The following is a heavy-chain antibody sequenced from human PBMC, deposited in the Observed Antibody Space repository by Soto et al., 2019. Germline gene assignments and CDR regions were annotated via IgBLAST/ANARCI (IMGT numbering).Heavy chain of an antibody. CDR3: ARHKTTMLTVVSAFDP. CDR2: IFYSGST. CDR1: GDSITRSNFY. V-gene: IGHV4-39*02. D-gene: IGHD3-22*01. J-gene: IGHJ5*02. Sequence: SETLSLTCTVSGDSITRSNFYWGWIRQPPGKGLEWLGSIFYSGSTFYNPALKSRVTFSVDTSKNHFSMKLSSVTAADTAVYYCARHKTTMLTVVSAFDPWGQGTRVTVSS.